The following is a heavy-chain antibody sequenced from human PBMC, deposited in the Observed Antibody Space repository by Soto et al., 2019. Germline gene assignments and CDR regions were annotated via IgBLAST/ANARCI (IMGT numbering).Heavy chain of an antibody. Sequence: ASVKVSCKASGYAFTSYGISWVRQAPGQGLEWMGWISAYNGNTNYAQKLQGRVTMTTDTSTSTAYMELRSLRSDDTAVYYCARQQPTYNWFDPWGQGTLVTVSS. CDR3: ARQQPTYNWFDP. J-gene: IGHJ5*02. CDR1: GYAFTSYG. D-gene: IGHD6-13*01. V-gene: IGHV1-18*04. CDR2: ISAYNGNT.